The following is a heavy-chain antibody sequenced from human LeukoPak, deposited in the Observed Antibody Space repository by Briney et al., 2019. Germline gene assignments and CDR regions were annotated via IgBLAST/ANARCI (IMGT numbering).Heavy chain of an antibody. D-gene: IGHD7-27*01. Sequence: GGSLRLSCAASGFTFSSYWMTWVRQAPGKGLEWVANIKQGGGEKQYVGSVKGRFTISRDNAKNSLYLQMNSLRAEDTAVYYCARDLGLFDFWGQGTLVTVSS. CDR3: ARDLGLFDF. J-gene: IGHJ4*02. V-gene: IGHV3-7*04. CDR1: GFTFSSYW. CDR2: IKQGGGEK.